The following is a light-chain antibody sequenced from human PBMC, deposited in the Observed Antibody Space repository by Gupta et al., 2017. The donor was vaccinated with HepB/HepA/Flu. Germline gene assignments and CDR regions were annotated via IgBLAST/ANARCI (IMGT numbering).Light chain of an antibody. CDR3: QQDDSLPWT. CDR2: RGS. J-gene: IGKJ1*01. CDR1: QSVRSDF. V-gene: IGKV3-20*01. Sequence: VLTQSPGTLSLSPGERATLSCRASQSVRSDFFVWYQQRPGQAPRLLIYRGSTRATGIPDRFSGSGSGTDFTLTISKLEPDDFAVYYCQQDDSLPWTFGQGTKVEIK.